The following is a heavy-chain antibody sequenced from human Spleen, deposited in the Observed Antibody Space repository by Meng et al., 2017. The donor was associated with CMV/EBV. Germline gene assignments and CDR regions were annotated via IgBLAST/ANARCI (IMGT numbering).Heavy chain of an antibody. CDR1: GGAFSSPG. Sequence: NVSCKASGGAFSSPGIPWVRQAPGQGLEWIGGIRPIFKTTIYAQKFQGRVTITTDESTSSAYMELSSLRSEDTAVYYCARDQTGFDYWGQGTLVTVSS. J-gene: IGHJ4*02. V-gene: IGHV1-69*05. D-gene: IGHD1-1*01. CDR3: ARDQTGFDY. CDR2: IRPIFKTT.